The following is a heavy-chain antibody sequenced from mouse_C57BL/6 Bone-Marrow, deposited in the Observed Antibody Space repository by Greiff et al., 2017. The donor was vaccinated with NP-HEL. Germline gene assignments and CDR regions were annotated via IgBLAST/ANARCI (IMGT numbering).Heavy chain of an antibody. CDR2: IYPGDGDT. V-gene: IGHV1-63*01. D-gene: IGHD2-3*01. J-gene: IGHJ2*01. CDR1: GYTFTNYW. CDR3: ARDGYYTLDY. Sequence: QVQLQQSGAELVRPGTSVKMSCKASGYTFTNYWIGWAKQRPGHGLEWIGDIYPGDGDTNYNGKFKGKATLTADKSSSTAYMQLSSLTSEDSAVYFCARDGYYTLDYWGQGTTLTVSS.